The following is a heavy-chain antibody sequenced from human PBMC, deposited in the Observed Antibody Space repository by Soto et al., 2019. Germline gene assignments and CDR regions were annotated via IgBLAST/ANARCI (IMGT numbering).Heavy chain of an antibody. D-gene: IGHD1-7*01. CDR3: AREAGGLLKLPNPIDY. CDR1: GYTFTSYG. V-gene: IGHV1-18*04. J-gene: IGHJ4*02. CDR2: ISAYNGNT. Sequence: QVQLVQSGAEVKKPGSSVKVSCKASGYTFTSYGISWVRQAPGQGLEWMGGISAYNGNTNYAQKLQGRVTMTTDTSTSTAYMELRSLRPDDTAVYYCAREAGGLLKLPNPIDYWGQGTLVTVS.